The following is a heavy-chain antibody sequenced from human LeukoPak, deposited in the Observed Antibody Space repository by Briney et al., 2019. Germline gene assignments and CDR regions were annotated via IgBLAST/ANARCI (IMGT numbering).Heavy chain of an antibody. V-gene: IGHV3-64*01. CDR2: ISSNGGGT. D-gene: IGHD5-18*01. CDR3: ARITEGYSYGGYFDY. Sequence: GGSLRLSCAASGFTFSSFAMSWVCQAPGKGLEYVSAISSNGGGTYYANSVKGRFTISRDNSKNTLYLQVGSLRVEDMGVYYCARITEGYSYGGYFDYWGQGTLVTVSS. J-gene: IGHJ4*02. CDR1: GFTFSSFA.